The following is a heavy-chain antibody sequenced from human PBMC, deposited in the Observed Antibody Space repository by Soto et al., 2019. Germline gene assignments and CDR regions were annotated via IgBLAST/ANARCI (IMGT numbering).Heavy chain of an antibody. V-gene: IGHV3-23*01. CDR2: ISGSGGST. Sequence: EVQLLESGGGLVQPGGSLRLSCAASGFTFSSYAMSWVRQAPGKGLEWVSAISGSGGSTYYADSVKGRFTISRDNSKNALYLQMNSLRAEDAAVYYRAKAGLRGVVVVAATSFDYWGQGTLVTVSS. CDR3: AKAGLRGVVVVAATSFDY. J-gene: IGHJ4*02. CDR1: GFTFSSYA. D-gene: IGHD2-15*01.